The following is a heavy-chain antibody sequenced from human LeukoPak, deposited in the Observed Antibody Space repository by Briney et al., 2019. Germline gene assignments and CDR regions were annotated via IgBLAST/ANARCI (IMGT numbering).Heavy chain of an antibody. CDR2: IWYDGSNK. CDR3: ARRMVRGVIKYGMDV. J-gene: IGHJ6*02. CDR1: GFTFSSYG. D-gene: IGHD3-10*01. V-gene: IGHV3-33*01. Sequence: GGSLRLSCAASGFTFSSYGMHWVRQAPGKGLEWVAVIWYDGSNKYYADSVKGRFTISRDNSKNTLYLQMNSLRAEDTAVYYCARRMVRGVIKYGMDVWGQGTTVTVSS.